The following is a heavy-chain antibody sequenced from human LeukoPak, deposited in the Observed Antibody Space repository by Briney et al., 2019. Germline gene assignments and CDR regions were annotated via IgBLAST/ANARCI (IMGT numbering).Heavy chain of an antibody. J-gene: IGHJ4*02. V-gene: IGHV3-23*01. CDR1: GFTFTTYA. CDR2: ITGSGGTT. Sequence: PGGSLRLSCAASGFTFTTYAMTWVRQAPGKGLEWVSTITGSGGTTYYAASVRGRFTISRDNSKNTLSLQMNSLRAEDTAVYYCSKGGAAGTHLFDYWGQGTLVTVSS. D-gene: IGHD6-19*01. CDR3: SKGGAAGTHLFDY.